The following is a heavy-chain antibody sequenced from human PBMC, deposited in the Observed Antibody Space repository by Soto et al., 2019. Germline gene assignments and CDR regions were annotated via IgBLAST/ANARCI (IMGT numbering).Heavy chain of an antibody. CDR1: GFIFSSYD. D-gene: IGHD6-19*01. V-gene: IGHV3-23*01. CDR2: ISDSGDIA. CDR3: AKGGSSGWSTDTFNL. J-gene: IGHJ3*01. Sequence: GGSLRLSCAASGFIFSSYDMSWVRQAPGKGLEWVSGISDSGDIAYYVDSMKGRFTISRDNSKNTLYLQMNNLRAEDTAIFYCAKGGSSGWSTDTFNLWGQGTMVTVSS.